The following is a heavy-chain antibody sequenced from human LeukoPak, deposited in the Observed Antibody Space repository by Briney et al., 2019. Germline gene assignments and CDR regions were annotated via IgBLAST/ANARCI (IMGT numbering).Heavy chain of an antibody. CDR2: ISGSGGST. J-gene: IGHJ4*02. CDR1: GFTFSSYA. D-gene: IGHD2-15*01. CDR3: AKKLVLGYCSGGSCYGGDY. V-gene: IGHV3-23*01. Sequence: PGGSLRLSCAASGFTFSSYAMSWVRQAPGKGLEWVSAISGSGGSTYYADSVKGRFTISRDNSKNTLYLQMNSLRAEDTAVYYCAKKLVLGYCSGGSCYGGDYWGQGTLVTVSS.